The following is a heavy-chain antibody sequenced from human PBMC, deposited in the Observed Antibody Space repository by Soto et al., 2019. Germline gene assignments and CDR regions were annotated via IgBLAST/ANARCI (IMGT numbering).Heavy chain of an antibody. CDR2: INAGNGNT. CDR3: ARVSGYSSGWYTWFDP. J-gene: IGHJ5*02. D-gene: IGHD6-19*01. CDR1: GYTFTSYA. V-gene: IGHV1-3*01. Sequence: QVQLVQSGAEVKKPGASVKVSCKASGYTFTSYAMHWVRQAPGQRLEWMGWINAGNGNTKYSQKFQGRVTITRDTSASTAYMELSSLRSEDTAVYDCARVSGYSSGWYTWFDPWGQGTLVTVSS.